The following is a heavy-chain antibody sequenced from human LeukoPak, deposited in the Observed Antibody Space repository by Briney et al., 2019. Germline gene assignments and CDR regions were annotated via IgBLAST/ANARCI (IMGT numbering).Heavy chain of an antibody. J-gene: IGHJ3*02. Sequence: GGSLRLSCTTSGFNFRAYWMGWVRQAPGKGLEWVAFIRYDGSNKYYADSVKGRFTISRDNSKNTLYLQMNSLRAEDTAVYYCAKRVYAGTVDDAFDIWGQGTMVTVSS. CDR3: AKRVYAGTVDDAFDI. D-gene: IGHD2-8*01. CDR2: IRYDGSNK. V-gene: IGHV3-30*02. CDR1: GFNFRAYW.